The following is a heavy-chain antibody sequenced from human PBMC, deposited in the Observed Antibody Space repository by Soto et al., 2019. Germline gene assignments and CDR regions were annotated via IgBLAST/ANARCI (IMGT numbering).Heavy chain of an antibody. D-gene: IGHD3-16*01. J-gene: IGHJ4*02. CDR3: AKAYFVWSSEQPYYFDY. CDR2: ISGSGGRS. Sequence: EVKLLDSGGGLVQPGGSLRLSCAASGFTFSNYAMTWVRQGPGKGLEWVSGISGSGGRSYYADSVKGRFTISRDNSKSTLYLQMNSLRAEDTAVYYCAKAYFVWSSEQPYYFDYWGQGTLVTVSS. V-gene: IGHV3-23*01. CDR1: GFTFSNYA.